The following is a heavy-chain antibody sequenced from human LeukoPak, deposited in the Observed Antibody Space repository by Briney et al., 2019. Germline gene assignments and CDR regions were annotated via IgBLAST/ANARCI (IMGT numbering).Heavy chain of an antibody. CDR1: GGSFSGYY. D-gene: IGHD1-7*01. Sequence: SETLSLTCAVYGGSFSGYYWSWIRQPPGKGLEWIGEINHSGSTNYNPSLKSRITISVDTSKNQFSLKLSSVTAADTAVYYCARGRGTTTPTTDYWGQGTLVTVSS. CDR3: ARGRGTTTPTTDY. J-gene: IGHJ4*02. V-gene: IGHV4-34*01. CDR2: INHSGST.